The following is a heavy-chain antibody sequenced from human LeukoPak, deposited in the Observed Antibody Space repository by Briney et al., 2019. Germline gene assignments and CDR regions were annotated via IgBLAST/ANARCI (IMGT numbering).Heavy chain of an antibody. Sequence: SVKVSCKASGFTFHTSAMQWVRQARGQRLEWIGWIVLGSGNTVYSHKFHDRVIITRDKSTSTVYMELDSLGSKDTAVYYCAAQRGASLHDFWSTRLFDPWGQGTLVTVSS. CDR3: AAQRGASLHDFWSTRLFDP. V-gene: IGHV1-58*02. J-gene: IGHJ5*02. CDR2: IVLGSGNT. D-gene: IGHD3-3*01. CDR1: GFTFHTSA.